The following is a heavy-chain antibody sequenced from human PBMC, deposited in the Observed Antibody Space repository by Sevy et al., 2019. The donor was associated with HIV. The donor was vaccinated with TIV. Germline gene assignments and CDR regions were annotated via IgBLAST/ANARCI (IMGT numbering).Heavy chain of an antibody. V-gene: IGHV3-23*01. D-gene: IGHD3-3*01. CDR3: AKDVPDQSWYDDFWSGSPXXDX. CDR2: MXGRGGST. J-gene: IGHJ4*02. Sequence: GGSLRLSCAASGXXFGNYAMSWVRQAPGKGLEWVSGMXGRGGSTDYADSVKGRFTISRDNSKNTLYLQMNSLRAEDTAXXYCAKDVPDQSWYDDFWSGSPXXDXWGRGTLVTVSS. CDR1: GXXFGNYA.